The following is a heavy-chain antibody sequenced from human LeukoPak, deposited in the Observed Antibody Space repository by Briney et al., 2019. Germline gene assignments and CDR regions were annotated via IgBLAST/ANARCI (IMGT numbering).Heavy chain of an antibody. D-gene: IGHD3-10*01. Sequence: SQTLSLTCAISGDSVSTNSAAWNWIRQSPSRGLEWLGRTYYTSKWYNDYAVSVKSRITINPDTSKNQFSLQLNSVTPEDTAVXXXXRGGLTMVRGVINSFDYWGQGTLVTVSS. V-gene: IGHV6-1*01. CDR3: XRGGLTMVRGVINSFDY. CDR2: TYYTSKWYN. CDR1: GDSVSTNSAA. J-gene: IGHJ4*02.